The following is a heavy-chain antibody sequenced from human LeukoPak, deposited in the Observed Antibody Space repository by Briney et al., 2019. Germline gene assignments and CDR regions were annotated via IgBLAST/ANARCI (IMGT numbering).Heavy chain of an antibody. CDR3: ARWPPSRGALDL. Sequence: PGGSLRLSCAASGFNVSNNYMTWVRQAPGKGLEWVSLIYSSGSTYYADSVKGRFTISRDNSKNTLYLQVNSLRAEDTAVYYCARWPPSRGALDLWGQGTLVTVSS. J-gene: IGHJ3*01. CDR1: GFNVSNNY. V-gene: IGHV3-53*01. D-gene: IGHD4-23*01. CDR2: IYSSGST.